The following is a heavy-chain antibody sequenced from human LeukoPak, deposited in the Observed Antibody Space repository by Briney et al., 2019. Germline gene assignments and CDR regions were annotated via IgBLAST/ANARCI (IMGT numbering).Heavy chain of an antibody. J-gene: IGHJ4*02. V-gene: IGHV3-66*01. Sequence: GGSLRLSCVASGFTVSDNHVSWVRQAPGRGLEWVSLIDNVGGTYYADSVKGRFTISREHSENTLYLQMNSLRAEDTALYYCMGYGGNSFWGQGTLVTVPS. CDR1: GFTVSDNH. CDR2: IDNVGGT. CDR3: MGYGGNSF. D-gene: IGHD4-23*01.